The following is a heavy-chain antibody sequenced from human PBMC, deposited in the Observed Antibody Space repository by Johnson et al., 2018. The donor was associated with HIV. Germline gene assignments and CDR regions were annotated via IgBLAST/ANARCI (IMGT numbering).Heavy chain of an antibody. V-gene: IGHV3-30-3*01. CDR3: TTGGKYSGRYTGAFDI. CDR2: ISYDGSNK. D-gene: IGHD1-26*01. Sequence: QVQLVESGGGVVQPGRSLRLSCAASGFTFSSYAMHWVRQAPGKGLEWVAVISYDGSNKYYADSVKGRFTISRDNFKNTLYLQLNSLKTEDTAVYYCTTGGKYSGRYTGAFDIWGQGTMVTVSS. J-gene: IGHJ3*02. CDR1: GFTFSSYA.